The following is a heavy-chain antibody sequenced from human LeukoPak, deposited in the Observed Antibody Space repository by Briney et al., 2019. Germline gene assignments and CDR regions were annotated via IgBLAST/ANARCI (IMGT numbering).Heavy chain of an antibody. V-gene: IGHV4-34*01. D-gene: IGHD3-10*01. Sequence: SQTLSLTCAVDGGSFSGYYWSWISQHPGKGLEWIVEINHSGSTNCKLYLKSRVTISVDTSKNQFSLKLSSVTGADTAVYYCARGRVLWFGELYPRWFDPWGQGTLVTVSS. CDR2: INHSGST. J-gene: IGHJ5*02. CDR1: GGSFSGYY. CDR3: ARGRVLWFGELYPRWFDP.